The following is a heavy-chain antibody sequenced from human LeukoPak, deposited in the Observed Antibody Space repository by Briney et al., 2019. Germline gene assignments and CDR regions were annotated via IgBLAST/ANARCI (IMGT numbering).Heavy chain of an antibody. J-gene: IGHJ6*02. CDR1: GGSISSYY. CDR3: ARAYYGDYGHYYYGMDV. V-gene: IGHV4-59*01. D-gene: IGHD4-17*01. Sequence: SETLSLTCTVSGGSISSYYWSWIRQPPGKGLEWIGYIYYSGSTNYNPSLKSRVTISVDTSKNQFSLKLSSVTAADTAVYYCARAYYGDYGHYYYGMDVWGQGTTVTVSS. CDR2: IYYSGST.